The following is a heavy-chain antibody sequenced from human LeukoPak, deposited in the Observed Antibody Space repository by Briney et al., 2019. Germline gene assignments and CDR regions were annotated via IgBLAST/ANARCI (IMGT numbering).Heavy chain of an antibody. D-gene: IGHD1-1*01. CDR2: INPNSGVT. CDR3: AGGPLYNCGIFDY. V-gene: IGHV1-2*06. CDR1: GYTFTGYF. Sequence: ASVKVSCKASGYTFTGYFMHWVRQAPGQGLEWMGRINPNSGVTNYAQKFQGRVTMTRDTSISTAYMELSRLRSGDTAVYYCAGGPLYNCGIFDYWGQGVLVTVSS. J-gene: IGHJ4*02.